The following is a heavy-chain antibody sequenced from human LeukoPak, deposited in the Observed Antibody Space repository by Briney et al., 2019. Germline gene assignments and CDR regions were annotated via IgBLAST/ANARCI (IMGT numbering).Heavy chain of an antibody. CDR3: ARSATRGVVVPAVFPFDY. Sequence: ASVKVSCKASGGTFSSYAISWVRQAPGQGLEWMGGIIPIFGTANYAQKFQGRVTITADESTSTAYMELSSLRSEDTAVYYCARSATRGVVVPAVFPFDYWGQGTLVTVSS. J-gene: IGHJ4*02. CDR1: GGTFSSYA. V-gene: IGHV1-69*13. D-gene: IGHD2-2*01. CDR2: IIPIFGTA.